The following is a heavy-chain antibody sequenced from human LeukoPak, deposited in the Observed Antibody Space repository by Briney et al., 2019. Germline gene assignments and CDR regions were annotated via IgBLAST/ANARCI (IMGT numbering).Heavy chain of an antibody. Sequence: PGGSLRLSCAASGFTFSSYAMSWVRQAPGKGLEWVSSINGSGGRTYYADSVKGRFTISRDNSKNTLYLQMNSLRAEDTAVYYCAIGPDGLFDYWGQGTLVTVSS. V-gene: IGHV3-23*01. CDR3: AIGPDGLFDY. J-gene: IGHJ4*02. CDR1: GFTFSSYA. CDR2: INGSGGRT. D-gene: IGHD5-24*01.